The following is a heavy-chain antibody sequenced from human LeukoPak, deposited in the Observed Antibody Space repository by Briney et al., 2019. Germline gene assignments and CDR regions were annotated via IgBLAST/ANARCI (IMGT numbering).Heavy chain of an antibody. V-gene: IGHV4-4*07. Sequence: SETLSLTCTVFGGSISSYYWSWIRQPAGKGLEWIGRIYTSGSTNYNPSLKSRVTMSVDTSKNQFSLKLSSVTAADTAVYYCARDAQYYYDSSDWFDPWGQGTLVTVSS. J-gene: IGHJ5*02. CDR1: GGSISSYY. D-gene: IGHD3-22*01. CDR3: ARDAQYYYDSSDWFDP. CDR2: IYTSGST.